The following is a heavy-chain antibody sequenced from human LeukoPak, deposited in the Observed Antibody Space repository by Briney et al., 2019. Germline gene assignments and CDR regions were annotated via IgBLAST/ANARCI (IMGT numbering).Heavy chain of an antibody. Sequence: SETLSLTCAVYGGSFSGYYWSWIRQPPGKGLEWIGEINHSGSTNYNPSLKSRVTISVDTSKNQFSLKLSSVTAADTVVYYCARFSWSYFDYWGQGTLVTVSS. J-gene: IGHJ4*02. CDR3: ARFSWSYFDY. CDR2: INHSGST. V-gene: IGHV4-34*01. CDR1: GGSFSGYY. D-gene: IGHD2-15*01.